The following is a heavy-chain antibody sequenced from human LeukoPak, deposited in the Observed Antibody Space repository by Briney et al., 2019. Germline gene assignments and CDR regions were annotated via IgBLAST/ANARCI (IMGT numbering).Heavy chain of an antibody. D-gene: IGHD5-24*01. J-gene: IGHJ3*02. CDR1: GGSISSGSYY. CDR3: AREMATIPDAFDI. CDR2: IYTSGST. Sequence: SETLSLTCTVSGGSISSGSYYWSWIRQPAGKGLEWIGRIYTSGSTNYNPSLKSRVTISVDTSKNQFSLKLSSVTAADTAVYYCAREMATIPDAFDIWGQGTMVTVSS. V-gene: IGHV4-61*02.